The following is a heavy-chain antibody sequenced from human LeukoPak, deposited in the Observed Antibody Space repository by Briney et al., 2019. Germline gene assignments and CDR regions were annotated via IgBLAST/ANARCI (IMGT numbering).Heavy chain of an antibody. V-gene: IGHV2-70*01. D-gene: IGHD3-10*01. CDR1: GFSLSTSGMC. CDR3: ARTLYYGSGSYYNQFGAFDI. CDR2: IDWDDDK. Sequence: ESGPTLVNPTQTLTLTCTFSGFSLSTSGMCVNWIRQPPGKALEWLALIDWDDDKYYSTSLKTRLTISKDTSKNQVVLIMTNMDPVDTATYYCARTLYYGSGSYYNQFGAFDIWGQGTMVTVSS. J-gene: IGHJ3*02.